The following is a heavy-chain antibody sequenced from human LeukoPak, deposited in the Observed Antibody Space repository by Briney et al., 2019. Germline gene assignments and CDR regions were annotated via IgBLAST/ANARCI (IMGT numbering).Heavy chain of an antibody. D-gene: IGHD3-22*01. CDR3: AREQYYYDSSGSIDY. J-gene: IGHJ4*02. CDR2: INPNSGGT. CDR1: GYTFTGYY. V-gene: IGHV1-2*02. Sequence: ASVKVSCKASGYTFTGYYMHWVRQAPGQGLEWMGWINPNSGGTNYAQKLQGRVTMTTDTSTSTAYMELRSLRSDDTAVYYCAREQYYYDSSGSIDYWGQGTLVTVSS.